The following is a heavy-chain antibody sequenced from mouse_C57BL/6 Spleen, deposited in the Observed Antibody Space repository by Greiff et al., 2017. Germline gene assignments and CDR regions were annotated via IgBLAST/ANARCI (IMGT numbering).Heavy chain of an antibody. CDR2: ISSGSSTI. D-gene: IGHD1-1*01. Sequence: EVQLVESGGGLVKPGGSLKLSCAASGFTFSDYGMHWVRQAPEKGLEWVAYISSGSSTIYYADTVKGRFTISRDNAKNTLFMQMTSLRSEDTAMYYCARTTTVVTYFDYWGQGTTLTVSS. CDR1: GFTFSDYG. V-gene: IGHV5-17*01. CDR3: ARTTTVVTYFDY. J-gene: IGHJ2*01.